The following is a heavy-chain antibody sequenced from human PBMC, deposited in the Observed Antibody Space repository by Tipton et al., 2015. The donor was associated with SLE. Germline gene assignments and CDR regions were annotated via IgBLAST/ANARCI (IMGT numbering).Heavy chain of an antibody. CDR2: INEDGSET. CDR1: GFTISGFW. D-gene: IGHD2-2*01. Sequence: SLRLSCAVSGFTISGFWMTWVRQAPGKGLEWVANINEDGSETYYVDSVKGRFTISRDNAKNSLFLQMNSLRAEDTALYFCARHATWGQGTLVTVSS. J-gene: IGHJ5*02. V-gene: IGHV3-7*01. CDR3: ARHAT.